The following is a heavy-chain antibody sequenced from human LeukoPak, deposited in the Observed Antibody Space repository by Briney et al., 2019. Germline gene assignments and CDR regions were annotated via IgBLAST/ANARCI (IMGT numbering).Heavy chain of an antibody. CDR3: AKNRGSAGWSDY. D-gene: IGHD6-19*01. J-gene: IGHJ4*02. CDR1: GFTFSSYA. CDR2: ISGSGTTT. V-gene: IGHV3-23*01. Sequence: GGSLRLSCAASGFTFSSYAMRWVRQAPGKGLEGGSSISGSGTTTYDADSVKARFPISRDNSKNPLDLQMNTLRADDTAVYYCAKNRGSAGWSDYWGQGTLVTVSS.